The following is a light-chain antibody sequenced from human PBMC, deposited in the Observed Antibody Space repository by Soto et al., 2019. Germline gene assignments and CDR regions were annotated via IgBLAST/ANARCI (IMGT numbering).Light chain of an antibody. CDR2: EVS. CDR3: SSYTSSSTHWV. V-gene: IGLV2-14*01. J-gene: IGLJ3*02. CDR1: SSDVGGYNY. Sequence: QSALTQPASVSGYPGQSITISCTGTSSDVGGYNYVSWYQQHPGKAPKLMIYEVSNRPSGVSNRFSGSKSGNTASLTISGLQADDEADYYCSSYTSSSTHWVFGGGTKLTV.